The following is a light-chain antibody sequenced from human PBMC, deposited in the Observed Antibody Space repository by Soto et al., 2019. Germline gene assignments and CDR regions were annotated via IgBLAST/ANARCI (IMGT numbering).Light chain of an antibody. CDR2: GAS. V-gene: IGKV3-15*01. J-gene: IGKJ1*01. CDR3: QQYNNWPHWT. CDR1: QSVSSN. Sequence: EIVMTQSPATLSVSPGERATLSCRASQSVSSNLAWYQQKPGQAPRLLIYGASTRATGIPARFSGSGSGTEFTLTISSLQSEDLAVYYCQQYNNWPHWTFGQGTKVDIK.